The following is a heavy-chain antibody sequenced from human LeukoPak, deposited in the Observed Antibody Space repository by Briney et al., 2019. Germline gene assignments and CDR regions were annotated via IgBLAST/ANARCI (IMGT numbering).Heavy chain of an antibody. CDR2: IYYSGST. J-gene: IGHJ4*02. D-gene: IGHD2-15*01. CDR3: ARNRSDCSGGSCSFTGFDY. CDR1: GGSIIRTDSY. V-gene: IGHV4-39*01. Sequence: SETLPLTCAVSGGSIIRTDSYWCWIRQSPGKGLEWIGSIYYSGSTHYNPSLKSRLTISVDTSKNEFSLGLRFVTIADTAVYYCARNRSDCSGGSCSFTGFDYWGQGTLVSVSS.